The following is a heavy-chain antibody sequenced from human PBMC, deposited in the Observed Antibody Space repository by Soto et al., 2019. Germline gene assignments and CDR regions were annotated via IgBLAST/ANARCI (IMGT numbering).Heavy chain of an antibody. J-gene: IGHJ4*02. Sequence: QVQLQESGPGLVKPSQTLSLTCTVSGGSISSGGYYWSWIRQHPGKGLEWIGYIDYSGSTYYNPSLKRRVTISVDASKSQFSLKLSYVTAADTAVYYCARDGGPFEARKRIDYWGQGTLVTVSS. CDR2: IDYSGST. CDR1: GGSISSGGYY. CDR3: ARDGGPFEARKRIDY. D-gene: IGHD3-16*01. V-gene: IGHV4-31*03.